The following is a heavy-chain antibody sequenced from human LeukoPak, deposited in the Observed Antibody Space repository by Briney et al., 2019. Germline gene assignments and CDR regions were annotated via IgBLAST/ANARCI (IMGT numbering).Heavy chain of an antibody. J-gene: IGHJ4*02. CDR2: IFHTGIT. V-gene: IGHV4/OR15-8*01. CDR1: GVSITSTDW. Sequence: SETLSLTCEVSGVSITSTDWCSWVRQPPGKGLEWIGEIFHTGITNYNPSFKSRVTISVDRSQNRITLKLGSVTAADTALYYCARHKVGASTFDYWGQGTHVTVSS. CDR3: ARHKVGASTFDY. D-gene: IGHD1-26*01.